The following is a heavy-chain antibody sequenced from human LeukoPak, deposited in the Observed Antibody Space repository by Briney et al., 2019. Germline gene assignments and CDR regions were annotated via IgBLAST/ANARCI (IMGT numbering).Heavy chain of an antibody. Sequence: ASVKVSCKASGYTFTSYGISWVRQAPGQGLEWMGWISAYNGNTNYAQKLQGRVTMTTDTSTSTAYMELRSLRSDDTAVYYCARDGRRYDSSGYYPYWGQGTLVTVSS. J-gene: IGHJ4*02. CDR3: ARDGRRYDSSGYYPY. CDR1: GYTFTSYG. CDR2: ISAYNGNT. V-gene: IGHV1-18*01. D-gene: IGHD3-22*01.